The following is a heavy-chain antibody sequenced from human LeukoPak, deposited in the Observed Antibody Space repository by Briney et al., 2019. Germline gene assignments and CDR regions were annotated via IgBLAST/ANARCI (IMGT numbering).Heavy chain of an antibody. CDR3: AREGSGSYGDYYMDA. V-gene: IGHV1-69*05. CDR2: IIPIFGTA. CDR1: GGTFSSYA. Sequence: SVKVSCKASGGTFSSYAISWVRQAPGQGLEWMGGIIPIFGTASYAQKFQGRVTITTDESTSTAYMELSSLRSEDTAVYYCAREGSGSYGDYYMDAWGKGTTVTVSS. D-gene: IGHD1-26*01. J-gene: IGHJ6*03.